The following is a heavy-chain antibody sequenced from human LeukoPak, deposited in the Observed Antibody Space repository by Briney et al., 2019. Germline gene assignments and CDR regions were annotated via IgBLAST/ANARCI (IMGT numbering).Heavy chain of an antibody. CDR2: ISAYNGNT. J-gene: IGHJ6*03. D-gene: IGHD2-2*01. Sequence: ASVKVSCKASGYTFTSYGISWVRQAPGQGLEWMGWISAYNGNTKYAQKLQGRVTMTTDTSTSTAYMELRSLRSDDTAVYYCARGPIIDIAIVPAAVEYYYMDVWGKGTTVTVSS. V-gene: IGHV1-18*01. CDR1: GYTFTSYG. CDR3: ARGPIIDIAIVPAAVEYYYMDV.